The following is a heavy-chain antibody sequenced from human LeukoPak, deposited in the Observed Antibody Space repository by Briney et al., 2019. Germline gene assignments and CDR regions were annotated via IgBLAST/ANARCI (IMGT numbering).Heavy chain of an antibody. CDR1: GYTFTSYG. V-gene: IGHV1-18*01. D-gene: IGHD3-10*01. J-gene: IGHJ3*02. Sequence: GASVKVSCKASGYTFTSYGISWVRQAPGQGLEWMGWISAYNGNTNYAQKVQGRVTMTTDTSTSTAYMGVRSLRSDDTAVYYCARDAYYYFGSGSPIRAFDIWGQGTMVTVSS. CDR2: ISAYNGNT. CDR3: ARDAYYYFGSGSPIRAFDI.